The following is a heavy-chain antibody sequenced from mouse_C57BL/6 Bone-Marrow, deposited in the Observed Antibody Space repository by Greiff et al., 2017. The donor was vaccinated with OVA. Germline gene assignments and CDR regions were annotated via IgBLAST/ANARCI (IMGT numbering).Heavy chain of an antibody. D-gene: IGHD2-4*01. J-gene: IGHJ3*01. Sequence: EVKLVESGPGLVKPSQTVFLTCTVTGISITTGNYRWSWIRQFPGNKLEWIGYIYYSGTSTYNPSLTSRTTITRDTPKNQFFLEMNSLTAEDTATYYCAREGDYPWFAYWGQGTLVTVSA. CDR1: GISITTGNYR. CDR3: AREGDYPWFAY. CDR2: IYYSGTS. V-gene: IGHV3-5*01.